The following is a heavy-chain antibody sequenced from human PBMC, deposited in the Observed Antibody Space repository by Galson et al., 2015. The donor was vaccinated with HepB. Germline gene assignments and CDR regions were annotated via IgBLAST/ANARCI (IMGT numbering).Heavy chain of an antibody. J-gene: IGHJ4*02. CDR3: ARGGIAAAGRVY. Sequence: SVKVSCKASGYTFTSYAMHWVRQAPGQRLEWMGWINAGNGNTKYSQKFQGRVTITRDTSASTAYMELSSLRSEDTAVYYCARGGIAAAGRVYWGQGTLVTVSS. V-gene: IGHV1-3*01. D-gene: IGHD6-13*01. CDR2: INAGNGNT. CDR1: GYTFTSYA.